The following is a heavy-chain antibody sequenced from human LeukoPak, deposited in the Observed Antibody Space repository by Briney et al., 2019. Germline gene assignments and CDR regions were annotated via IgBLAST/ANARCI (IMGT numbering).Heavy chain of an antibody. CDR3: ARDFLEDSY. CDR1: GFTFSTYN. Sequence: HSGGSLRLSCAASGFTFSTYNMNWVRQAPGKGLEWVSYISSSSSTIYYADSVKGRFTISRDNARNSLYLQMNSLRAEDTAVYYCARDFLEDSYWGQGTLVTVFS. V-gene: IGHV3-48*01. CDR2: ISSSSSTI. J-gene: IGHJ4*02. D-gene: IGHD3-3*01.